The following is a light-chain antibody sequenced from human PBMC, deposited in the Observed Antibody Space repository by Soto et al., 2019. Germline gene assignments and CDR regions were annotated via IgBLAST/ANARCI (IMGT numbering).Light chain of an antibody. V-gene: IGKV1-39*01. J-gene: IGKJ4*01. CDR3: QQSYSTLT. CDR1: QGISNY. Sequence: DIKMTQSPSSVSASVGDRVTITCRASQGISNYLAWYQQKPGKVPKLLIYAASSLQSGVPSRFSGSGSGTDFTVTISSLQPEDFATYYCQQSYSTLTFGGGTKMDIK. CDR2: AAS.